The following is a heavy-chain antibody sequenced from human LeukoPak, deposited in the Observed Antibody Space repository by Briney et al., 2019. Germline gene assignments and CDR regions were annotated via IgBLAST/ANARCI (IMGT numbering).Heavy chain of an antibody. CDR3: ARDSSGQGFDY. V-gene: IGHV3-30*04. D-gene: IGHD6-19*01. CDR2: ISYDGSNK. CDR1: GFTFSSYA. Sequence: SGGSLRLSCAASGFTFSSYAMHWVRQAPGKGLEWVAVISYDGSNKYYADSVKGRFTISRDNSKNTLYLQMNSLRAEDTAVYYCARDSSGQGFDYWGQGTLVTVSS. J-gene: IGHJ4*02.